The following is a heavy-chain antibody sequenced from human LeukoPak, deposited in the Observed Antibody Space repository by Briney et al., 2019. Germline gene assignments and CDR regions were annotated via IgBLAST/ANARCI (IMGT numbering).Heavy chain of an antibody. J-gene: IGHJ4*02. D-gene: IGHD3-9*01. V-gene: IGHV3-23*01. CDR1: GFGLTKYA. CDR2: LGIRGAST. CDR3: ARGGGGNSDFLTTYTGASLSFDY. Sequence: GGSQSLSCVPSGFGLTKYAMSWVRHTRGEGLQWVSSLGIRGASTLYAGCVEGLFSLSRDSSKNTLYLQMNNLRTEDTALYYCARGGGGNSDFLTTYTGASLSFDYWGQGALVTVSS.